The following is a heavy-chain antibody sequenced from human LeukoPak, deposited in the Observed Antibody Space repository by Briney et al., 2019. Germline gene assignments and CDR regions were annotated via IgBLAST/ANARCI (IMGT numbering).Heavy chain of an antibody. D-gene: IGHD2-2*01. V-gene: IGHV3-21*01. CDR1: GFTFSSYS. Sequence: PGGSLRLSCAASGFTFSSYSMNWVRQAPGKGLEWVSSISTSSSYIYYADSVKGRFTISRDNAKNSLYLQMNSLRAEDTAVYYCKGTYCSSTSCYIDYWGQGTLVTVSS. CDR3: KGTYCSSTSCYIDY. J-gene: IGHJ4*02. CDR2: ISTSSSYI.